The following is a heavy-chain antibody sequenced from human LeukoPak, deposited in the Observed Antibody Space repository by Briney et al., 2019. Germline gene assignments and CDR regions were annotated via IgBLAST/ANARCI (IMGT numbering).Heavy chain of an antibody. CDR1: GFTFSSYA. D-gene: IGHD5-12*01. V-gene: IGHV3-23*01. J-gene: IGHJ3*02. CDR2: ISGSGGTT. CDR3: AKGDLRSPGALDI. Sequence: GGSLRLSCAASGFTFSSYAMSWVRQAPGKGLEWVSVISGSGGTTYYADSVKGRFTISRDNSKNTLYLQMNSLRVEDTAVHYCAKGDLRSPGALDIWGQGTMVTVSS.